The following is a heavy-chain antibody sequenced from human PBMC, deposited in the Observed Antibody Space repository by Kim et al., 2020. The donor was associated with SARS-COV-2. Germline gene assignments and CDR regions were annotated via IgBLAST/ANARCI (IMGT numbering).Heavy chain of an antibody. CDR3: ARDLSYADFDY. V-gene: IGHV1-18*01. CDR2: VSAYNGNT. D-gene: IGHD6-6*01. Sequence: ASVKVSCKTSGYTFSSYGISWVRQAPGQGLEWMGWVSAYNGNTDYTQKLQGRVTMTTDTSTTTAYMELRSLRSDDTAVYYCARDLSYADFDYWGQGTLVTVSS. J-gene: IGHJ4*02. CDR1: GYTFSSYG.